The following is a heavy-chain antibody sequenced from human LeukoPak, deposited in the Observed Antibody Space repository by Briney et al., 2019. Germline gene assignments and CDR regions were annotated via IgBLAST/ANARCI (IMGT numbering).Heavy chain of an antibody. CDR2: IYYSGST. Sequence: PSETLSLTCTVSGGSISSSSYYWGWIRQPPGKGLEWIGSIYYSGSTYYNPSLKSRVTISVDTSKNQFSLKLSSVTAADTAVYYCARRHWVRGVHGWGQGTLVTVSS. J-gene: IGHJ4*02. CDR1: GGSISSSSYY. CDR3: ARRHWVRGVHG. D-gene: IGHD3-10*01. V-gene: IGHV4-39*07.